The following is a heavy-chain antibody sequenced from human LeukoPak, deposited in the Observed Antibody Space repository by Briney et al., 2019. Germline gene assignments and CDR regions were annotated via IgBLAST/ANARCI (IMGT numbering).Heavy chain of an antibody. CDR2: IRSDGSTT. D-gene: IGHD1-26*01. V-gene: IGHV3-74*01. CDR3: VRDNRSYNFDY. CDR1: GFTVSSNY. Sequence: GGSLRLSCAASGFTVSSNYMSWVRQAPGKGLEWVSCIRSDGSTTSIADSAKGRFTISRDNAKNTVYLQMNSLRAEDTAVYYCVRDNRSYNFDYWGQGTLVTVSS. J-gene: IGHJ4*02.